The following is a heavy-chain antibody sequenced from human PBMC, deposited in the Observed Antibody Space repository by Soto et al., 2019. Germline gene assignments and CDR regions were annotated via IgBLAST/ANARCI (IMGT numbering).Heavy chain of an antibody. CDR2: ISYDGSNK. CDR1: GFTFSSYG. CDR3: AKDGPWPQLVYGMDV. D-gene: IGHD6-13*01. Sequence: QVQLVESGGGVVQPGRSLRLSCAASGFTFSSYGMHWVRQAPGKGLEWVAVISYDGSNKYYADSVKGRFTISRDNSKNTLYLQMNSLRAEDTAVYYCAKDGPWPQLVYGMDVWGQGTTVTVSS. J-gene: IGHJ6*02. V-gene: IGHV3-30*18.